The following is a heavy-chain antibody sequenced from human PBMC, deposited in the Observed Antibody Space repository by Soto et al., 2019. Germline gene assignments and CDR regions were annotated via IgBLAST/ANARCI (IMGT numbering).Heavy chain of an antibody. CDR2: ISYDGSNK. V-gene: IGHV3-30*18. CDR3: AKTRAGYSSSWGLGNWYFDL. CDR1: GFTFSSYG. D-gene: IGHD6-13*01. Sequence: VQLVESGGGLVQPGGSLRLSCAASGFTFSSYGMHWVRQAPGKGLEWVAVISYDGSNKYYADSVKGRFTISRDNSKNTLYLQMNSLRAEDTAVYYCAKTRAGYSSSWGLGNWYFDLWGRGTLVTVSS. J-gene: IGHJ2*01.